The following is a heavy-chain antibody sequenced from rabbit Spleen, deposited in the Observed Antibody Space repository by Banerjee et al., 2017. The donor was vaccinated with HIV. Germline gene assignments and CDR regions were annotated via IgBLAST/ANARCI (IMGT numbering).Heavy chain of an antibody. V-gene: IGHV1S47*01. Sequence: QEQLVESGGGLVQPGGSLKLSCKASGFDFSSYGVSWIRQAPGKGLEWIGYIDPVFGVTYYANWVNGRFTISSHNARNTLFLQLNSLTAADTATYFCVRATYYGNNYYNDLWGQGTLVT. CDR2: IDPVFGVT. CDR1: GFDFSSYG. D-gene: IGHD8-1*01. J-gene: IGHJ4*01. CDR3: VRATYYGNNYYNDL.